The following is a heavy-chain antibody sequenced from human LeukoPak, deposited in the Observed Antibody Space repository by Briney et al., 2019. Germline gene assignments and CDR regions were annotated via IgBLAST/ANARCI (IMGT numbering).Heavy chain of an antibody. V-gene: IGHV3-21*01. D-gene: IGHD6-6*01. CDR3: ARAASHYYFDS. CDR1: GFTFSSYS. J-gene: IGHJ4*02. CDR2: ISSGSSYIYST. Sequence: AGGSLRLSCAASGFTFSSYSMNWVRQAPGKGLEWVSSISSGSSYIYSTYYADSVKGRFTISRDSTKNSLYLQINSLRAEDTAVHYCARAASHYYFDSWGQGTLVTVSS.